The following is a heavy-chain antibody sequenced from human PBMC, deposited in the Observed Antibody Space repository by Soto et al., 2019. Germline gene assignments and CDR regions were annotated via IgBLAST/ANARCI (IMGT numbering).Heavy chain of an antibody. D-gene: IGHD3-9*01. Sequence: DSVKGRFTISRDNGKNTLYLQMNSRRVEDTAVYYCAKSDDILTGPADYFDFWGQGTLVTVSS. V-gene: IGHV3-23*01. CDR3: AKSDDILTGPADYFDF. J-gene: IGHJ4*02.